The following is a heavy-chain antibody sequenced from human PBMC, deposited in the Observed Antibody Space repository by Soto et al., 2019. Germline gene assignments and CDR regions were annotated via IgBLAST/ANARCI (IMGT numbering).Heavy chain of an antibody. Sequence: SQILSLTNAISGYSVCSNIAACTCIMQYPSRGLEWLGRTYYRSKWYNNYAVSVKSRITINPDTSKNQFSLQLNSVTPGDTAVYYCARDRLGDGYNDYWGQGTLVTGSS. CDR2: TYYRSKWYN. J-gene: IGHJ4*02. CDR3: ARDRLGDGYNDY. V-gene: IGHV6-1*01. D-gene: IGHD5-12*01. CDR1: GYSVCSNIAA.